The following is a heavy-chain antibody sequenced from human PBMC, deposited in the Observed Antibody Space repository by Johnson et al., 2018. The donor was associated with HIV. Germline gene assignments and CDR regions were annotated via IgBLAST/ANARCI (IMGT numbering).Heavy chain of an antibody. Sequence: AASGFTFSSYGMHWVRQAPGKGWEWVAVIWYDGSNKYYADSVKGRFTISRDNSKNTLYLQMSSLRTEDTALYYCVKDIQVGVSDDFDIWGQGTTVTVSS. CDR2: IWYDGSNK. J-gene: IGHJ3*02. D-gene: IGHD3-3*01. CDR3: VKDIQVGVSDDFDI. CDR1: GFTFSSYG. V-gene: IGHV3-33*06.